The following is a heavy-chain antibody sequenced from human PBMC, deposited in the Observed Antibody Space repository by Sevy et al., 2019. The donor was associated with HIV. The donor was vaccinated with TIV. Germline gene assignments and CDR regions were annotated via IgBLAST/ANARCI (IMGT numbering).Heavy chain of an antibody. CDR1: GGTFSSYA. CDR2: IIPIFGTA. J-gene: IGHJ5*02. Sequence: ASVKVSCKASGGTFSSYAISWVRQAPGQGLEWMGGIIPIFGTANYAQKFQGRVTITADESTSTAYMELSSLGSEDTAVYYCARVLLWFGEPTNWFDPWGQGTLVTVSS. CDR3: ARVLLWFGEPTNWFDP. D-gene: IGHD3-10*01. V-gene: IGHV1-69*13.